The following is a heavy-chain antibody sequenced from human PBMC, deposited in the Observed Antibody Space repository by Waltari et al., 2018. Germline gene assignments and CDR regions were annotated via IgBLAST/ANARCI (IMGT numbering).Heavy chain of an antibody. CDR3: ARHERITIFGVVTYYMDV. CDR1: GGSFSGSY. Sequence: QVQLQQWGAGLLKPSETLSLTCAVYGGSFSGSYWSWIRQPPGQGLEWIGEINHSGSTNYNPSLKSRVTISVDTSKNQFSLKLSSVTAADTAVYYCARHERITIFGVVTYYMDVWGKGTTVTVSS. CDR2: INHSGST. V-gene: IGHV4-34*01. J-gene: IGHJ6*03. D-gene: IGHD3-3*01.